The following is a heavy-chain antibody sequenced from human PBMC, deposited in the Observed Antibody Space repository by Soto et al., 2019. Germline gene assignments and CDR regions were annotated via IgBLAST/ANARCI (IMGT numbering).Heavy chain of an antibody. Sequence: SETLSLTCAVYGGSFSGYYWSWIRQPPGKGLEWIGEINHSGSTNYNPSLKSRVTISVDTSKNQFSLKLSSVTAADTAVYYCARWGIAAAGTGRKNYWGQGTLVTVSS. CDR2: INHSGST. CDR3: ARWGIAAAGTGRKNY. V-gene: IGHV4-34*01. D-gene: IGHD6-13*01. CDR1: GGSFSGYY. J-gene: IGHJ4*02.